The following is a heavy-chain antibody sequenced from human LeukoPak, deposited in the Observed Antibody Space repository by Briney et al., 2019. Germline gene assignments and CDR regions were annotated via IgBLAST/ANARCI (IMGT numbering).Heavy chain of an antibody. Sequence: GGSLRLSCAASGFTFSAYWMSWVRQAPGKGLEWVASMKHDGSEKYYVDSVKGRFTISRDNAKNSLYLQMSSLRAEDTAVYYCASRAIYFDYWGQGTLVTVSS. J-gene: IGHJ4*02. CDR3: ASRAIYFDY. D-gene: IGHD3-3*01. V-gene: IGHV3-7*01. CDR1: GFTFSAYW. CDR2: MKHDGSEK.